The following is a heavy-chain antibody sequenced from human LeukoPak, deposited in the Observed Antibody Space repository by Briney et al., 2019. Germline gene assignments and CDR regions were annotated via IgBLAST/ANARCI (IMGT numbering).Heavy chain of an antibody. CDR2: IYYSGST. Sequence: SETLSLTCTVSGGSISSGSYYWGWIRQPPGKGLEWFGNIYYSGSTYYNPSLKSRVSISVDTSKNQCSLKLTSVTAADTAVYYCARAPEYGLYYFDYWGQGTLVTVSS. V-gene: IGHV4-39*07. CDR1: GGSISSGSYY. D-gene: IGHD1-14*01. J-gene: IGHJ4*02. CDR3: ARAPEYGLYYFDY.